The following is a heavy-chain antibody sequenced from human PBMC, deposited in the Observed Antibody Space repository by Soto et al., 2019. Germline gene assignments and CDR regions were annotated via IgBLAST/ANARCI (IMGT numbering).Heavy chain of an antibody. CDR3: AGVRGGSLQHRVSFDY. CDR2: ISYDGSNK. V-gene: IGHV3-30*03. D-gene: IGHD2-15*01. J-gene: IGHJ4*02. CDR1: GFTFSSYG. Sequence: GGSLRLSCAASGFTFSSYGMHWVRQAPGKGLEWVAVISYDGSNKYYADSVKGRFTISRDNSKNTLYLQMNSLRAEDTAVYYCAGVRGGSLQHRVSFDYWGQGTLVTVSS.